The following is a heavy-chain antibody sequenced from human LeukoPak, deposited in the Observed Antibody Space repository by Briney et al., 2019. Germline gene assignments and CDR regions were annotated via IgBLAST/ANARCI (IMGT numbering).Heavy chain of an antibody. CDR3: ARVAPLRDYVEYYFDY. CDR1: GYTFTSYD. J-gene: IGHJ4*02. CDR2: MNPNSGNT. Sequence: GASVKVSCKASGYTFTSYDINWVRQATGQGLEWMGWMNPNSGNTGYAQKFRGRVTMTRNTSISTAYMELSNLRSEDTAVYYCARVAPLRDYVEYYFDYWGQGTLVTVSS. V-gene: IGHV1-8*01. D-gene: IGHD4-17*01.